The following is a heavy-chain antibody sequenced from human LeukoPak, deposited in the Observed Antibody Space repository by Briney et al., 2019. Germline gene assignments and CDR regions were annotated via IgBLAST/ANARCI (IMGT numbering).Heavy chain of an antibody. J-gene: IGHJ4*02. V-gene: IGHV4-34*01. D-gene: IGHD2-21*01. CDR3: ARVPDFIARPCDS. CDR1: GGSFSGNY. Sequence: SETLSLTCAVYGGSFSGNYWTLIRQTPGRGLEGIGESSPSGDITGYTPSLKGRATISVDSSKKQFSLRLTSVTAADTGVYYCARVPDFIARPCDSWGPGTLVTVSS. CDR2: SSPSGDIT.